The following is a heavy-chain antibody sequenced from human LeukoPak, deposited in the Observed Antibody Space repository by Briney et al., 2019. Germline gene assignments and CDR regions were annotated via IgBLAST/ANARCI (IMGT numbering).Heavy chain of an antibody. CDR1: GYTLTEYY. Sequence: ASVKVSCKASGYTLTEYYIHWVRQAPGQGLEWMGWISAYNGNTHYAQKLQGRVTMTTDTSTSTAYMELRSLRSDDTAVYYCAREGIQLWLDLSYWGQGTLVTVSS. V-gene: IGHV1-18*01. D-gene: IGHD5-18*01. CDR3: AREGIQLWLDLSY. CDR2: ISAYNGNT. J-gene: IGHJ4*02.